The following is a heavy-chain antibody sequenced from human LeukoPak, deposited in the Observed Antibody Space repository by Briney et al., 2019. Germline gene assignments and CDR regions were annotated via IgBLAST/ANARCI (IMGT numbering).Heavy chain of an antibody. D-gene: IGHD6-19*01. CDR3: ARDLGSGWNNWFDP. Sequence: ASVKVSCKASGYTFTGYYMHWVRQAPGQGLEWMGWINPNSGGTNYAQKFQGRVTMTRDTSISTAYMELSRLRSDDTAVYYCARDLGSGWNNWFDPWGQGTLVTVSS. V-gene: IGHV1-2*02. J-gene: IGHJ5*02. CDR1: GYTFTGYY. CDR2: INPNSGGT.